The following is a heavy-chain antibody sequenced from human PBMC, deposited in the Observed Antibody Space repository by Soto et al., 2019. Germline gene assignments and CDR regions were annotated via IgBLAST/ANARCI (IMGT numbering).Heavy chain of an antibody. V-gene: IGHV5-10-1*01. Sequence: GESLKISCKGSGYSFTSYWISWVRQMPGKGLEWMGRIDPSDSYTNYSPSFQGHVTISADKSISTAYLQWSSLKASDTAMYYCAVRGRPDRSSSSHNDYWGQGTLVTVSS. J-gene: IGHJ4*02. CDR1: GYSFTSYW. D-gene: IGHD6-6*01. CDR2: IDPSDSYT. CDR3: AVRGRPDRSSSSHNDY.